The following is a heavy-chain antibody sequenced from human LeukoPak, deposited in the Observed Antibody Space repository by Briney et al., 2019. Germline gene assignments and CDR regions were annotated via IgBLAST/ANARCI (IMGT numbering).Heavy chain of an antibody. CDR2: ISDTGGRT. D-gene: IGHD1-26*01. J-gene: IGHJ5*02. CDR3: AKRGVVIRFILVEFHKEAYYCDP. V-gene: IGHV3-23*01. CDR1: GITPSNYC. Sequence: GGSLRLFCAVSGITPSNYCMPWVREAWGKGLEWVADISDTGGRTHYADSVKGRFTISRDNPKNTLYLQMNSLRAEDTAVYFCAKRGVVIRFILVEFHKEAYYCDPWGQGALVRVSS.